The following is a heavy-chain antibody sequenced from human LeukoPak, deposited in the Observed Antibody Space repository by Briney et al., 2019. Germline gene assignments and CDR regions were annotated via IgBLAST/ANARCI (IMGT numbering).Heavy chain of an antibody. CDR1: GFTFSSYG. D-gene: IGHD3-9*01. CDR2: IRSKAYGGTT. CDR3: TTGDILTGYHDY. J-gene: IGHJ4*02. Sequence: GGSLRLSCVASGFTFSSYGMQWVRQAPGKGLEWVGFIRSKAYGGTTEYAASVKGRFTISRDDSKSIAYLQMNSLKTEDTAVYYCTTGDILTGYHDYWGQGTLVTVSS. V-gene: IGHV3-49*04.